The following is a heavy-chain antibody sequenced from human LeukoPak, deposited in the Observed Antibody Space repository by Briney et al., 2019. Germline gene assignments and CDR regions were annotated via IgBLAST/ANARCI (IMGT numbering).Heavy chain of an antibody. CDR2: ISSSSSYI. D-gene: IGHD3-9*01. V-gene: IGHV3-21*04. J-gene: IGHJ4*02. CDR3: ARENYDILTGYQDLDY. Sequence: GGSLRLSCAASGFTFSSYSMNWVRQAPGKGLEWVSSISSSSSYIYYADSVKGRFTISRDNAKNSLYLQMNSLRAEDTAVYYCARENYDILTGYQDLDYWGQGTLVTVSS. CDR1: GFTFSSYS.